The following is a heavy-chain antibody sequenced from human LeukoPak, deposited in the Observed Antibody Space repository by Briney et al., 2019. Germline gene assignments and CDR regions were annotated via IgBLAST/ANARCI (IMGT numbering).Heavy chain of an antibody. CDR2: IYYSGST. J-gene: IGHJ3*02. V-gene: IGHV4-59*01. CDR3: AREGIVGAQGGAFDI. Sequence: SETLSLTCTVSGGSISSYYWSWIRQPPGKGLEWIGYIYYSGSTNYNPSLKSRVTISVDTSKNQFSLKLSSVTAADTAVYYCAREGIVGAQGGAFDIWGQGTMVTVSS. D-gene: IGHD1-26*01. CDR1: GGSISSYY.